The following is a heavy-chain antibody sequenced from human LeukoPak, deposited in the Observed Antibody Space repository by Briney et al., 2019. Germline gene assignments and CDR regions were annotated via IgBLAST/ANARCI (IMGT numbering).Heavy chain of an antibody. CDR3: TTDEDWNYARKDV. CDR1: GFTFNYAW. D-gene: IGHD1-7*01. J-gene: IGHJ6*02. V-gene: IGHV3-15*04. Sequence: GGSLRLSCAASGFTFNYAWMSWVRQVPGKGLEWVGQTVSEIGGGTTDYATHVQGRFTISKDDSKSTLYLQMTSLKIEDTAVYYCTTDEDWNYARKDVWGQGATVIVSS. CDR2: TVSEIGGGTT.